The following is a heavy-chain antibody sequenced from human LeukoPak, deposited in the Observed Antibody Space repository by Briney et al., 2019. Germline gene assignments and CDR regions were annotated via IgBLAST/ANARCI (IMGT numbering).Heavy chain of an antibody. CDR3: ARNNFGPGATALDI. V-gene: IGHV3-20*04. CDR2: INGNGGTT. CDR1: GFTFNNYG. Sequence: PGGSPRLSCAASGFTFNNYGMSWVRQAPGKGLEWVSAINGNGGTTNYADSVKGRFTISRDSAKKSLHLQMNSLRAEDTALYYCARNNFGPGATALDIWGQGTMVTV. J-gene: IGHJ3*02. D-gene: IGHD1-20*01.